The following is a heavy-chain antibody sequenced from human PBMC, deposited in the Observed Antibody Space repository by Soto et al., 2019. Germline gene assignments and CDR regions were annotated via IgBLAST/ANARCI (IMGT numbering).Heavy chain of an antibody. D-gene: IGHD6-13*01. Sequence: EVQLVESGGGLVQPGGSLRLSCAASGFTFSNYWMHWVRQAPGKGLVWLSRINGDGVTATYADSVKGRFTISRDNAKNTLSLHMNSLRADDTAVYFCARFRNSWYFDYWGQGALVTVSS. V-gene: IGHV3-74*01. CDR2: INGDGVTA. J-gene: IGHJ4*02. CDR1: GFTFSNYW. CDR3: ARFRNSWYFDY.